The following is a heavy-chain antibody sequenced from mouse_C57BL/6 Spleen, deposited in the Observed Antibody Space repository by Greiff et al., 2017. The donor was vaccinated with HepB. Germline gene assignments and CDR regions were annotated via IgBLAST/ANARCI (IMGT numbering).Heavy chain of an antibody. CDR1: GYTFTDYE. Sequence: QVHVKQSGAELVRPGASVTLSCKASGYTFTDYEMHWVKQTPVHGLEWIGAIDPETGGTAYNQKFKGKAILTADKSSSTAYMELRSLTSEDSAVYYCTRWYDYDPYWGQGTSVTVSS. D-gene: IGHD2-4*01. CDR3: TRWYDYDPY. CDR2: IDPETGGT. J-gene: IGHJ4*01. V-gene: IGHV1-15*01.